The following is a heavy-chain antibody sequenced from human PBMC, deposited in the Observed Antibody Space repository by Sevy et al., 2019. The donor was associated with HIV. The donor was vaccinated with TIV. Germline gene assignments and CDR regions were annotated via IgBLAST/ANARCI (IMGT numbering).Heavy chain of an antibody. D-gene: IGHD3-16*02. CDR2: IYFRGTT. V-gene: IGHV4-39*01. CDR3: ASLRERGGNPLDY. Sequence: SETLSLTCTVSAGSINTETHHWAWIRQPPGKGLEWIGNIYFRGTTSYNPSLRSRVTISVETTKNQFFLNVSSVTAADTAVYYCASLRERGGNPLDYWGQGTLLTVSS. CDR1: AGSINTETHH. J-gene: IGHJ4*02.